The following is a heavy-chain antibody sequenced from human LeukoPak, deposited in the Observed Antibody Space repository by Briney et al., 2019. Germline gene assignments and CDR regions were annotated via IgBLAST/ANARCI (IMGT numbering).Heavy chain of an antibody. CDR1: GGSISSHY. V-gene: IGHV4-59*11. CDR3: ARGYSSSRFDY. CDR2: IYYSGST. Sequence: SETLSLTCTVSGGSISSHYWSWIRQPPGKGLEWIGYIYYSGSTNYNPSLKSRVTISVDTSKNQFSLKLSSVTAADTAVYYCARGYSSSRFDYWGQGTLVTVSS. D-gene: IGHD6-13*01. J-gene: IGHJ4*02.